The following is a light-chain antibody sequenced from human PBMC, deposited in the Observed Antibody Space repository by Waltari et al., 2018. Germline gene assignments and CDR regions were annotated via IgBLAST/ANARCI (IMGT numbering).Light chain of an antibody. CDR1: QAINNY. CDR3: QQYNTSPFT. CDR2: YAS. J-gene: IGKJ3*01. V-gene: IGKV1-33*01. Sequence: DIQMTQSPSSLSASVGDRVTITCRASQAINNYLTWYQQKPGKAPKPLIYYASSLKTGVPSRCSGSRSGTEYSLTISSLQPEDIATYYCQQYNTSPFTFGPGTKLDI.